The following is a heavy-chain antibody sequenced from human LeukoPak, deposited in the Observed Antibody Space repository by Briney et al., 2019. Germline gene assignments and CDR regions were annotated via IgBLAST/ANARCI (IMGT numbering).Heavy chain of an antibody. V-gene: IGHV3-15*01. J-gene: IGHJ6*03. Sequence: GGSLRLSCAASGFTFSNAWMSWVRQAPGKGLEWVGRIKSKTDGGTTDYAAPVKGRFTISRDDSKNTPYLQMNSLKTEDTAVYYCTTGGSIQLWSTYYMDVWGKGTTVTVSS. CDR2: IKSKTDGGTT. CDR1: GFTFSNAW. CDR3: TTGGSIQLWSTYYMDV. D-gene: IGHD5-18*01.